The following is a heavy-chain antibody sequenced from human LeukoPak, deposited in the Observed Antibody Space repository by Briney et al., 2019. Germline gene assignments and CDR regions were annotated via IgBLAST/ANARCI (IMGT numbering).Heavy chain of an antibody. CDR1: GFTFSSYA. Sequence: GGSLRLSCAASGFTFSSYAMHWVRQAPGKGLEYVSAISSNGGSTYYANSVKGRFAISRDSSKNTLYLQMGSLRAEDMAVYYCAKDLLEAGMGFGDSWGQGTLVTVSS. D-gene: IGHD3-10*01. V-gene: IGHV3-64*01. J-gene: IGHJ4*02. CDR3: AKDLLEAGMGFGDS. CDR2: ISSNGGST.